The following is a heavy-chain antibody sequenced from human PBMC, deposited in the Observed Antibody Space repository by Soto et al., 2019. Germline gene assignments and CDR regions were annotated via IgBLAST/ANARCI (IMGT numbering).Heavy chain of an antibody. CDR1: GYTFTSYA. CDR2: INAGNGNT. Sequence: XVKVSCRASGYTFTSYAMHWVRQAPGQRLEWMGWINAGNGNTKYSQKFQGRVTITRDTSASTAYMELSSLRSEDTAVYYCASSYIAAAPYGMDVWGQGTTVTVSS. CDR3: ASSYIAAAPYGMDV. V-gene: IGHV1-3*01. D-gene: IGHD6-13*01. J-gene: IGHJ6*02.